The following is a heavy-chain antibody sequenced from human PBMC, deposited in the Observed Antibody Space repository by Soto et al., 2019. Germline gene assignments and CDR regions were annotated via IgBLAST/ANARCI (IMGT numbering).Heavy chain of an antibody. J-gene: IGHJ4*02. D-gene: IGHD6-6*01. CDR3: ARAHYSSSSFLFGY. Sequence: ASVKVSCKASGYSFTAFHMHWVRQAPGLGLEWMGIINPNIGHANIAQSFQGRVALTWDTSTSTVYMELSGLRSDDTAVYYCARAHYSSSSFLFGYWGQGTPVTV. CDR2: INPNIGHA. CDR1: GYSFTAFH. V-gene: IGHV1-46*01.